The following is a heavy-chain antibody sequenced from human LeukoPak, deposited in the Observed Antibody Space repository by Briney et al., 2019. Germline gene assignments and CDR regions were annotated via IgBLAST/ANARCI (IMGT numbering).Heavy chain of an antibody. D-gene: IGHD2-21*02. Sequence: GGSLRLSCAASGFTFSSYSLNWVRQAPGKGLEWVSSISSSSNYIYYADSVKGRFTISRDNAKNSLYLQMNSLRAEDTAVYYCARSGDWYSSLPFDYWGQGTLVTVSS. CDR2: ISSSSNYI. V-gene: IGHV3-21*01. J-gene: IGHJ4*02. CDR3: ARSGDWYSSLPFDY. CDR1: GFTFSSYS.